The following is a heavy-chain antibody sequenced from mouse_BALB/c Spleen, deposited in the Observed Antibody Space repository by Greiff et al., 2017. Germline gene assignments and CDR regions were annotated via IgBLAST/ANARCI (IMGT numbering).Heavy chain of an antibody. CDR2: INPSTGYT. CDR1: GYTFTSYW. CDR3: ARSTMITAWFAY. V-gene: IGHV1-7*01. D-gene: IGHD2-4*01. Sequence: QVQLQQSGAELAKPGASVKMSCKASGYTFTSYWMHWVKQRPGQGLEWIGYINPSTGYTEYNQKFKDKATLTADKSSSTAYMQLSSLTSEDSAVYYCARSTMITAWFAYWGQVTLVTVSA. J-gene: IGHJ3*01.